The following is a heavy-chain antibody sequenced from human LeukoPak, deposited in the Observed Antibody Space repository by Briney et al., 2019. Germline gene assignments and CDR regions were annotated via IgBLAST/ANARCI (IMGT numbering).Heavy chain of an antibody. V-gene: IGHV3-53*01. CDR3: ARDLIGGGNHDAFDL. J-gene: IGHJ3*01. CDR2: VYRGGST. CDR1: GFTVSSSY. Sequence: GGSLRLSCAASGFTVSSSYMSWVCQAPGKGLEWVSVVYRGGSTYYADSVKGRFTISRDNSKNTLFLQMNSLRAEDTAVYYCARDLIGGGNHDAFDLWGQGTMVIVSS. D-gene: IGHD1-26*01.